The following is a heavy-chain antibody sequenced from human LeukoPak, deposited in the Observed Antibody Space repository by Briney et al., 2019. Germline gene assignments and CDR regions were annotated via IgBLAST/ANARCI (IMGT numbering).Heavy chain of an antibody. V-gene: IGHV1-18*01. CDR1: GYTFTSYG. CDR3: ARDLDPGITMIVVVIPFDY. CDR2: ISAYNGNT. D-gene: IGHD3-22*01. J-gene: IGHJ4*02. Sequence: ASVKVSCKASGYTFTSYGISWVRQAPGQGLEWMGWISAYNGNTNYAQKLQGRVTMTTDTSTSTAYMELRSLRPDDTAVYYCARDLDPGITMIVVVIPFDYWGQGTLVTVSS.